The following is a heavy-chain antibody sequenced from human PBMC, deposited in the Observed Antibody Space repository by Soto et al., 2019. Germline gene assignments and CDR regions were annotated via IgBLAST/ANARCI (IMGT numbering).Heavy chain of an antibody. J-gene: IGHJ6*02. V-gene: IGHV1-3*01. CDR2: INAGNGNT. Sequence: GASVKVSCKASGNTFTSYAMHWGGQAPGQRVEWMGWINAGNGNTKNSQKFQGRVTITRDTSASTAYMELSSLRSEDTAVYYCARDLGTTMVSNYYYGMDVWGQGTTVTVSS. CDR3: ARDLGTTMVSNYYYGMDV. D-gene: IGHD3-10*01. CDR1: GNTFTSYA.